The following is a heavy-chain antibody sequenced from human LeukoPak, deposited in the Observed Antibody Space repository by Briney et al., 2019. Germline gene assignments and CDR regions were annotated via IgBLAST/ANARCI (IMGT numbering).Heavy chain of an antibody. CDR1: GGSISYDS. J-gene: IGHJ6*03. V-gene: IGHV4-59*01. D-gene: IGHD1-1*01. Sequence: SETLSLTCTVSGGSISYDSWSWIRQTPVKRLEWIANIYDNGNTDYSAFPQSRVTISTDTSETQFSLKLKSVTAEDTAVYYCARLGSADTGAPPYYYYYVDVWGKGTTVTVSS. CDR3: ARLGSADTGAPPYYYYYVDV. CDR2: IYDNGNT.